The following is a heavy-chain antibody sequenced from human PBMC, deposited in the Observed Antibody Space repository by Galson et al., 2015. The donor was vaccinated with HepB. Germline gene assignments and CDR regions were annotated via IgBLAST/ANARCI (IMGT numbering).Heavy chain of an antibody. J-gene: IGHJ4*02. V-gene: IGHV1-18*01. D-gene: IGHD6-19*01. CDR2: ISAYNGNT. CDR1: GYTSTSYG. CDR3: AVRGAVAGTYYFDY. Sequence: SVKVSCKASGYTSTSYGISWVRQAPGQGLEWMGWISAYNGNTNYAQKLQGRVTMTTDTSTSTAYMELRSLRSDDTAVYYCAVRGAVAGTYYFDYWGQGTLVTVSS.